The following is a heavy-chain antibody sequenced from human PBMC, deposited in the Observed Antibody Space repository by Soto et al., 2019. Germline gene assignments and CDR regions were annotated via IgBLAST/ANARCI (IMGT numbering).Heavy chain of an antibody. CDR3: ATGGQRYFDWLLY. CDR1: GGSISSGGYY. CDR2: IYYSGST. Sequence: PSETLSLTCTVSGGSISSGGYYWSWIRQHPGKGLEWIGYIYYSGSTYYNPSLKSRVTISVDTSKNQFSLKLSSVTAADTAVYYCATGGQRYFDWLLYWGQGTLVTVSS. V-gene: IGHV4-31*03. D-gene: IGHD3-9*01. J-gene: IGHJ4*02.